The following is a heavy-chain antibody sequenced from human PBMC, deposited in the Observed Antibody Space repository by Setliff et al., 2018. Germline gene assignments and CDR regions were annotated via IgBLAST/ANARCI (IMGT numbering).Heavy chain of an antibody. CDR3: SRLVRYCTKTTCQRLSSGEF. CDR1: GYIFAGYY. CDR2: INPISGGA. D-gene: IGHD2-8*01. Sequence: GASVKVSCKASGYIFAGYYMHWVRQTPGQGLEWMGWINPISGGANYAQKFQGRVTLTRDTSISTGYMELNSLRSDDTAVYYCSRLVRYCTKTTCQRLSSGEFWGQGTLVTVSS. J-gene: IGHJ4*02. V-gene: IGHV1-2*02.